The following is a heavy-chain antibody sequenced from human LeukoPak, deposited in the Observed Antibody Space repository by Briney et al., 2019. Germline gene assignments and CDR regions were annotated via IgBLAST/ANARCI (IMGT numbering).Heavy chain of an antibody. J-gene: IGHJ4*02. CDR1: GVSISSYY. CDR2: IYTSGST. CDR3: ARTNNGVLRWFDY. D-gene: IGHD1/OR15-1a*01. Sequence: KPSETLSLTCTVSGVSISSYYWNWIRQPPGKGLEWIARIYTSGSTNYNPSLKSRVAISVDTSKNQFSLKVRSVTAADTAVYYCARTNNGVLRWFDYWGQGTLVTVSS. V-gene: IGHV4-4*07.